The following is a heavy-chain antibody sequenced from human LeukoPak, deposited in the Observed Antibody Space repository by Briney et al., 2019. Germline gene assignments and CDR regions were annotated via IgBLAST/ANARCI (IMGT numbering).Heavy chain of an antibody. Sequence: ASVKVSCKASGGTFSSYAISWVRQAPGQGLEWMGGITPIFGTANYAQKFQGRVTITTDESTSTAYMELSSLRSEDTAVYYCAARVERYSSSLDAFDIWGQGTMVTVSS. CDR3: AARVERYSSSLDAFDI. J-gene: IGHJ3*02. V-gene: IGHV1-69*05. CDR2: ITPIFGTA. D-gene: IGHD6-6*01. CDR1: GGTFSSYA.